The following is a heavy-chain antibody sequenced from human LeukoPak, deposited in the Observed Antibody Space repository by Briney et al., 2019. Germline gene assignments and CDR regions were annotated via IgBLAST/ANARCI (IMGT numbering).Heavy chain of an antibody. Sequence: GGSLRLSCAASGFTFNTYSMSWVRQAPGKGLEWVSNINGDGSIENYVHSVRGRFSIFRDNAKDALYLQMNSLRVDDTAIYYCARDPIVGDTGGGDYWGQGTLVTVSS. CDR1: GFTFNTYS. D-gene: IGHD1-26*01. CDR3: ARDPIVGDTGGGDY. V-gene: IGHV3-7*01. J-gene: IGHJ4*02. CDR2: INGDGSIE.